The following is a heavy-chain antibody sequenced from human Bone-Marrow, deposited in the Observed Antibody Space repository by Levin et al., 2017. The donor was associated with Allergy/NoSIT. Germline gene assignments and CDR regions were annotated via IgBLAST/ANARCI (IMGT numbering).Heavy chain of an antibody. Sequence: PSSPLSLPCPVSGVSLRTYYWSWIRQSPGTGLEWIGYMYHSGTKYNPSLASRVTMSLDTSRKQFSLKLNSVTSADTALYHCVTTVCITAVGTSCWFDSWGQGTLVTVSS. D-gene: IGHD4-11*01. CDR3: VTTVCITAVGTSCWFDS. CDR2: MYHSGT. V-gene: IGHV4-59*03. CDR1: GVSLRTYY. J-gene: IGHJ5*01.